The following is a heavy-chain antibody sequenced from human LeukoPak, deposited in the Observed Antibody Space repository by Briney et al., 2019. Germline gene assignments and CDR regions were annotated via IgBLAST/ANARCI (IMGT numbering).Heavy chain of an antibody. CDR1: VYTFTSYG. V-gene: IGHV1-8*02. D-gene: IGHD3-10*01. CDR3: ARDDARYYYGSGSRGPMDV. J-gene: IGHJ6*03. CDR2: MNPNSGNT. Sequence: ASVKVSCKASVYTFTSYGVSWVRQATGQGLEWMGWMNPNSGNTGYAQKFQGRVTMTRNTSISTAYMELSSLRSEDTAVYYCARDDARYYYGSGSRGPMDVWGKGTTVTISS.